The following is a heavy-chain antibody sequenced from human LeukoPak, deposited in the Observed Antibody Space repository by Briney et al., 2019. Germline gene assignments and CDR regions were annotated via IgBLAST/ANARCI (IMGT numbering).Heavy chain of an antibody. CDR2: ISGSGGNT. D-gene: IGHD3-22*01. CDR1: GFTFTSYS. Sequence: GGSLRLSCAASGFTFTSYSMNWVRQAPGKGLEWVLTISGSGGNTYYADSLKGRFTISRDNSKNTLYLQMNSLRAEDTAVYYCAKGLTYYDSSGRYYGMDVWGQGTTVTVSS. J-gene: IGHJ6*02. CDR3: AKGLTYYDSSGRYYGMDV. V-gene: IGHV3-23*01.